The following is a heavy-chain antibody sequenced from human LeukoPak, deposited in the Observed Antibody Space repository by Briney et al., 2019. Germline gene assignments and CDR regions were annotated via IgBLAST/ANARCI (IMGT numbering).Heavy chain of an antibody. V-gene: IGHV3-23*01. J-gene: IGHJ6*04. CDR1: GFTFSSYA. D-gene: IGHD3-22*01. CDR2: ISGSGGST. Sequence: GGSLRLSCAASGFTFSSYAMSWVRQAPGKGLEWVSAISGSGGSTYYADSVKGRFTISRDNAKNSLYLQMNSLRAEDTAVYYCARRQYYDSSPDVWGKGTTVTVSS. CDR3: ARRQYYDSSPDV.